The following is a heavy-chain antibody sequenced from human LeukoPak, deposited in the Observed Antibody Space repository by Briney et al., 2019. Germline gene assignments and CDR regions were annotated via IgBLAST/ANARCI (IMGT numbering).Heavy chain of an antibody. D-gene: IGHD1-26*01. CDR1: GGSFSGYY. V-gene: IGHV4-34*01. Sequence: SETLSLTCAVYGGSFSGYYWSWIRQPPGKGLEWIGEINHSGSTNYNPSLKSRVTISVDTSKNQFSLKLSSVTAADTAVYYCARGLRRATTRGNWFDPWGQGTLVTVSS. CDR3: ARGLRRATTRGNWFDP. CDR2: INHSGST. J-gene: IGHJ5*02.